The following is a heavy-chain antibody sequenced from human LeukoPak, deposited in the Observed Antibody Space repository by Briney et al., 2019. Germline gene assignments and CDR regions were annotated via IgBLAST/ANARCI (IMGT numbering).Heavy chain of an antibody. CDR1: GGTFNTYA. CDR2: IIPVFGTA. Sequence: ASVKVSCRASGGTFNTYAINWVRQAPGQGLEWMGGIIPVFGTANYAQKFQGRVTITTDESTSTAYMELSGLRSEDTAVYYCARDQDTNNWFDPWGQGTLVTVSS. D-gene: IGHD2-8*01. CDR3: ARDQDTNNWFDP. J-gene: IGHJ5*02. V-gene: IGHV1-69*05.